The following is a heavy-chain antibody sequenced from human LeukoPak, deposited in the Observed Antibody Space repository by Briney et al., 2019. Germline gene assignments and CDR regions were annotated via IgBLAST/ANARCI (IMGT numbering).Heavy chain of an antibody. CDR1: GDSVSSNRAA. CDR2: TYSRSKWYN. CDR3: ARAELATAYYFDY. D-gene: IGHD5-24*01. V-gene: IGHV6-1*01. Sequence: SQTLSLTCAISGDSVSSNRAAWNWIRQSPSRGLEWLGRTYSRSKWYNDYAVSVKSRISINPDTSKNQFSLQLNSVAPEDTAVYYCARAELATAYYFDYWGQGTLVTVSS. J-gene: IGHJ4*02.